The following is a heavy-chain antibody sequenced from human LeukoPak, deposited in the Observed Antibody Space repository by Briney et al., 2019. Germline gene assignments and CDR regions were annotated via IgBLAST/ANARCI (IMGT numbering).Heavy chain of an antibody. CDR2: IYYSGST. CDR1: GGSISSYY. D-gene: IGHD1-26*01. CDR3: ARERSGSYPRGFYFDH. Sequence: PSETLSLTCTVSGGSISSYYWSWIRQPPGKGLEWIGYIYYSGSTNYNPSLKSRVTISVDTSKNQFSLKLSSVTAADTAVYYCARERSGSYPRGFYFDHWGQGTLVTVSS. V-gene: IGHV4-59*01. J-gene: IGHJ4*02.